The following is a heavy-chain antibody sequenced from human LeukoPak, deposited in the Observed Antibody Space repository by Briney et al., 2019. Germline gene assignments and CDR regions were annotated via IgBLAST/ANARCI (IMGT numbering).Heavy chain of an antibody. CDR2: INTDGSST. CDR1: GFTFRSYW. CDR3: ARGRVYSGSYYVY. D-gene: IGHD1-26*01. J-gene: IGHJ4*02. Sequence: PGGSLRLSCAASGFTFRSYWMHWVRQAPGKGLVWVSRINTDGSSTSYADSVKGRFTISRGNAKNTLYLQMNSLRAEDTAVYYCARGRVYSGSYYVYWGQGTLVTVSS. V-gene: IGHV3-74*01.